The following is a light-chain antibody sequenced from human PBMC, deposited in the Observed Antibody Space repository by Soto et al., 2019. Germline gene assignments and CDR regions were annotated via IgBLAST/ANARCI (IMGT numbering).Light chain of an antibody. CDR2: KAS. CDR3: QHQA. Sequence: DIQMTQSPSTLSASVGDRVTITCRASQSISSWLAWYQQKPGKAPNLLIYKASSLESGVPSRFSGSGSGTEFTLTISSLQPDDFATYYCQHQAFGQGTKVESK. V-gene: IGKV1-5*03. CDR1: QSISSW. J-gene: IGKJ1*01.